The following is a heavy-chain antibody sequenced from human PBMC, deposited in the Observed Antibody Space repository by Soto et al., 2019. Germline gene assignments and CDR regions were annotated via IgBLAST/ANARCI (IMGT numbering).Heavy chain of an antibody. CDR1: GFTFSSCA. V-gene: IGHV3-30-3*01. D-gene: IGHD3-3*01. Sequence: QVQLVESGGGVVQPGRSLRLSCAASGFTFSSCAMHWVRQAPGKGLEWVAVISYDGSNKYYADSVKGRFTVSRDTSQTTLYLQVNSLRAEDTAVYYCARDKRDLRFLEWSYYFDYWCQGTLVTVSS. CDR3: ARDKRDLRFLEWSYYFDY. CDR2: ISYDGSNK. J-gene: IGHJ4*02.